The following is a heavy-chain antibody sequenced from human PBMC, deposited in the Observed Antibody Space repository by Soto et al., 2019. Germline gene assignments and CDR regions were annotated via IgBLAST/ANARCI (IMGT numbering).Heavy chain of an antibody. V-gene: IGHV3-49*03. D-gene: IGHD3-9*01. CDR1: GFTFGDYA. Sequence: GGSLRLSCTASGFTFGDYAMSWFRQAPGKGLEWVGFIRSNTFGGTTVYAASLKGRFTISRDDSKSIAYLQMNSLKTEDTAVYYCTKDRDILTGYYSPNSFDYWGQGA. CDR3: TKDRDILTGYYSPNSFDY. J-gene: IGHJ4*02. CDR2: IRSNTFGGTT.